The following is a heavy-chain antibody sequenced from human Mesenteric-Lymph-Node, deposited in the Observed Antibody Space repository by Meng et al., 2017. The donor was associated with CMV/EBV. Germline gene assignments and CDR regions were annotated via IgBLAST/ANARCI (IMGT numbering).Heavy chain of an antibody. J-gene: IGHJ6*02. CDR3: AKDLEDCTNGVCSPGLVYYYYGMDV. D-gene: IGHD2-8*01. CDR2: IKQDGSEK. V-gene: IGHV3-7*01. CDR1: GFTFSSYW. Sequence: GESLKISCAASGFTFSSYWMSWVRQAPGKGLEWVANIKQDGSEKYYVDSVKGRFTISRDNAKNSLYLQMNTLRAEDTAVYYCAKDLEDCTNGVCSPGLVYYYYGMDVWGQGTTVTVSS.